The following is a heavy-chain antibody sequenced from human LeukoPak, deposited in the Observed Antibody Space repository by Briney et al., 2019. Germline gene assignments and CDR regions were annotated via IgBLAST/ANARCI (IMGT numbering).Heavy chain of an antibody. CDR3: ARLGIEGNYGGALDY. CDR1: GGSISSGGYS. J-gene: IGHJ4*02. CDR2: IYHSGST. V-gene: IGHV4-30-2*01. Sequence: PSQTLSLTCAVSGGSISSGGYSWSWIRQPPGKGLEWIGYIYHSGSTYYNPSLKSRVTISVDRSKNQFSLKLSSVTAADTAVYYCARLGIEGNYGGALDYWGQGTLVTVSS. D-gene: IGHD4-23*01.